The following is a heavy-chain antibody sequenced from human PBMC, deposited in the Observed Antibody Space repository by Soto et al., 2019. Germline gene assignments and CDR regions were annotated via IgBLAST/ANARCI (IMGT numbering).Heavy chain of an antibody. Sequence: LETLSLTCGVYGGSFSGYQWNWIRQSPGQGLEWIGEINHSGTTKYNPSLESRINLSVDTSKKQFSLKMFSVTAADTAIYYCARGWRFDPWGQGTQVTVSS. CDR1: GGSFSGYQ. CDR3: ARGWRFDP. J-gene: IGHJ5*02. D-gene: IGHD1-1*01. CDR2: INHSGTT. V-gene: IGHV4-34*01.